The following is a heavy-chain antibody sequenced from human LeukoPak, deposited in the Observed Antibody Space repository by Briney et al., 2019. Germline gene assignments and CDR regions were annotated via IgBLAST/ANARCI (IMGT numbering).Heavy chain of an antibody. CDR3: ARVVAAAGRVWFDP. V-gene: IGHV4-39*07. J-gene: IGHJ5*02. CDR2: IYYSGST. Sequence: SETLSLTCTVSGGSISSSSYYWGWIRQPPGKGLEWIGSIYYSGSTYYNPSLKSRVTISVDTSKNQFSLKLSSVTAADTAVYYCARVVAAAGRVWFDPWGQGTLVTVSS. D-gene: IGHD6-13*01. CDR1: GGSISSSSYY.